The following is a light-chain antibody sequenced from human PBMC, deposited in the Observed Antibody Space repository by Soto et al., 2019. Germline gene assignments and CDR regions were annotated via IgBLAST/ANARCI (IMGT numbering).Light chain of an antibody. V-gene: IGKV3D-20*02. CDR3: QPRSNWPLT. CDR1: QSVSSRASQAY. Sequence: EIVLTQSPATLSLSPGERATLSCRASQSVSSRASQAYLAWYQQKPGQPPRLLMYGASSRATGVPARFSGSGSGTDFTLTISSLEPEDFEVYYCQPRSNWPLTLGGGTNVDIK. J-gene: IGKJ4*01. CDR2: GAS.